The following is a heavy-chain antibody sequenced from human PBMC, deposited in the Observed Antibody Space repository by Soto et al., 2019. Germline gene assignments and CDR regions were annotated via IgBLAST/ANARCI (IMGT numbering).Heavy chain of an antibody. D-gene: IGHD6-19*01. V-gene: IGHV1-3*01. J-gene: IGHJ4*02. CDR1: GYTFTNYA. CDR3: ARDGAVTGNINFDY. CDR2: INGGNGNT. Sequence: QVQLVQSGADVKKPGASVKVSCEASGYTFTNYAMHWVRQAPGQRLEWMGWINGGNGNTKYSQKFRDRVTITRDTSASTAYMELSRLTSEDAGVYYCARDGAVTGNINFDYWGQGTLVTVSS.